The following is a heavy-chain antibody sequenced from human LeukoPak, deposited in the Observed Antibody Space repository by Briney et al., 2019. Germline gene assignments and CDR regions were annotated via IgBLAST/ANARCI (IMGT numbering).Heavy chain of an antibody. V-gene: IGHV3-33*06. Sequence: PGRSLRLSCAASGFTFSSYGMHWVRQAPGKGLEWVAVIWYDGSNKYYADSVKGRFTISRDNSKNTLYLQMNSLRAEDTAVYYCAKDQSPNIYYDSSVFDYWGQGTLVTVSS. CDR1: GFTFSSYG. J-gene: IGHJ4*02. D-gene: IGHD3-22*01. CDR3: AKDQSPNIYYDSSVFDY. CDR2: IWYDGSNK.